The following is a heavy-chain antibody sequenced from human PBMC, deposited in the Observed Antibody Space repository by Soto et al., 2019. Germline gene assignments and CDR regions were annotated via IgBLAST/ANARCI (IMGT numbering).Heavy chain of an antibody. CDR3: ARVAARRPSYYYYYMDV. Sequence: SETLSLTCTVSGGSISSYYWSWIRQPPGKGLEWIGYIYYSGSTDYNPSLKSRVTISVDTSKNQFSLKLSSVTAADTAVYYCARVAARRPSYYYYYMDVWGKGTTVTVSS. CDR2: IYYSGST. V-gene: IGHV4-59*08. J-gene: IGHJ6*03. CDR1: GGSISSYY. D-gene: IGHD6-6*01.